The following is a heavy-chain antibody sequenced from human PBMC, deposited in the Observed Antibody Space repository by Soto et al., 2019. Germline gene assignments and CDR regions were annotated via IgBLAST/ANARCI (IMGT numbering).Heavy chain of an antibody. Sequence: LRLSCAASGFICSSYDMSWVRQAPGKGLEWVSTILVDGRTFYVDSVKGRFTISRDSSQNTVYLQMNSLTVGDTALYYCAKATATGGGAFDICGQGTMVTVSS. CDR1: GFICSSYD. D-gene: IGHD2-8*02. V-gene: IGHV3-23*01. CDR3: AKATATGGGAFDI. J-gene: IGHJ3*02. CDR2: ILVDGRT.